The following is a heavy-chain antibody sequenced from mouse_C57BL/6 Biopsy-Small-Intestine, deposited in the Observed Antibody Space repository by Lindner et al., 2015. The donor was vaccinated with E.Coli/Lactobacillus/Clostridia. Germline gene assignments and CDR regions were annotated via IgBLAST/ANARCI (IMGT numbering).Heavy chain of an antibody. J-gene: IGHJ4*01. CDR2: IDPNSGGT. CDR3: ARTRGMVAIDY. CDR1: EYTFTDHH. V-gene: IGHV1S29*02. Sequence: SVKVSCKASEYTFTDHHIHWVRQAPGQGLEWMGYIDPNSGGTNYAQKFQGRVTMTRDTSISTAYMELSRLTSDDTAVYYCARTRGMVAIDYWGQGTLVTVSS. D-gene: IGHD1-1*02.